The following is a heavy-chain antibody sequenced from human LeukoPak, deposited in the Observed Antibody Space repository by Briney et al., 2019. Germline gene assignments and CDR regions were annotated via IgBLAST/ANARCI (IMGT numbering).Heavy chain of an antibody. CDR1: GYRFTNYW. CDR3: ARLSNHYYGSGSYFPGYFDY. CDR2: IYPGDSDT. D-gene: IGHD3-10*01. J-gene: IGHJ4*02. Sequence: GESLKISFKGSGYRFTNYWIGWVRPMPGEGLEWMGIIYPGDSDTRYSPSFQGQVTISADKSISTAYLQWSSLKASDTAVYYCARLSNHYYGSGSYFPGYFDYWGQGTLVTVSS. V-gene: IGHV5-51*01.